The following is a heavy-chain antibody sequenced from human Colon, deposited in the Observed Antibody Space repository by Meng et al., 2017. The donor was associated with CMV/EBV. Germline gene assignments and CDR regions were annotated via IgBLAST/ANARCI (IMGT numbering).Heavy chain of an antibody. D-gene: IGHD3-10*01. Sequence: FSSYSMNWVRQAPGKGLEWVSSISSSSSYIYYADSVKSRFTISRDNAKNSLYLQMNSLRAEDTAVYYCARDLEMDYYGSGSYPYYFDYWGQGTLVTVSS. J-gene: IGHJ4*02. CDR1: FSSYS. V-gene: IGHV3-21*01. CDR3: ARDLEMDYYGSGSYPYYFDY. CDR2: ISSSSSYI.